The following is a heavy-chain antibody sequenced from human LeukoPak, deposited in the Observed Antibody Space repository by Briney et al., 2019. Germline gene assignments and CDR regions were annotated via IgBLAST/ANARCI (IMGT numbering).Heavy chain of an antibody. CDR2: ISEGADIT. D-gene: IGHD2/OR15-2a*01. CDR1: GFTFRYYA. V-gene: IGHV3-23*01. Sequence: GGSLRLSCAASGFTFRYYAMTWVRQAPGKGLECVSGISEGADITYYGGSVKGRFTISRDNSKNTLYLQMNSLRAEDTAVYYCAKQNSRGFDYWGQGTPVTVSS. CDR3: AKQNSRGFDY. J-gene: IGHJ4*02.